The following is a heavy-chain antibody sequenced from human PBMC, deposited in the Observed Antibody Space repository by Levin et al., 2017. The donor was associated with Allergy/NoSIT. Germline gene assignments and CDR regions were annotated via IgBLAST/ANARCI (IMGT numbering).Heavy chain of an antibody. Sequence: GGSLRLSCAASGFTFSTYWMHWVRQTPGKGLVWVSRINSDGSGTTYADSVKGRFTISRDNAKNTLYLQMNSLRAEDTAVYYCAGSASSNWFDPWGQGTLVTVSS. D-gene: IGHD3-10*01. CDR1: GFTFSTYW. V-gene: IGHV3-74*01. CDR2: INSDGSGT. J-gene: IGHJ5*02. CDR3: AGSASSNWFDP.